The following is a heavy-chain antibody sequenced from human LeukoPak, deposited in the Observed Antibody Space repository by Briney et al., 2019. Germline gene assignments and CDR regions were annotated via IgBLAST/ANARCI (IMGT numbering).Heavy chain of an antibody. J-gene: IGHJ4*02. D-gene: IGHD3-10*01. V-gene: IGHV3-9*01. CDR1: GFTFDDYA. CDR3: AKTAGFGDWDYFDY. Sequence: GGSLRLSCAASGFTFDDYAMHWVRQAPGKGLEWVSGISWNSGSIGYADSVKGRFTISRDNAKNSLYLQMNSLRAEDTALYYCAKTAGFGDWDYFDYWGQGTLVTVSS. CDR2: ISWNSGSI.